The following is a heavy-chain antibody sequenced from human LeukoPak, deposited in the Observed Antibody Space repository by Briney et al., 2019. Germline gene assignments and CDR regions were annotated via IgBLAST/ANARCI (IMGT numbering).Heavy chain of an antibody. CDR2: ISGSGGST. J-gene: IGHJ6*03. D-gene: IGHD3-10*01. V-gene: IGHV3-23*01. CDR3: AKETYVYGSGSNVSSYFYYNVDV. CDR1: ALTSISSS. Sequence: GGSLRLSRAPAALTSISSSIGSVRQAPGKGLEWVSAISGSGGSTYYADSVKGRFTISRDNSKNTLYLQMNRLRAEDSAVYYCAKETYVYGSGSNVSSYFYYNVDVWGKGTTVTVSS.